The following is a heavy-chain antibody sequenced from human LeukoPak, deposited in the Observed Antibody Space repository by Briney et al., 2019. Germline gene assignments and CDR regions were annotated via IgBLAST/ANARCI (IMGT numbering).Heavy chain of an antibody. J-gene: IGHJ4*02. CDR3: ARDGLYDSSGYYMDS. V-gene: IGHV4-59*01. CDR1: GGAISSYY. Sequence: SETLSLTCTVSGGAISSYYWSWIRQPPGKGLEWIGYIYYSGGTKYNPSLMSRVTISVDRDQSQFSLSLSSATAADTAVYYCARDGLYDSSGYYMDSWGQGTLVIVSS. D-gene: IGHD3-22*01. CDR2: IYYSGGT.